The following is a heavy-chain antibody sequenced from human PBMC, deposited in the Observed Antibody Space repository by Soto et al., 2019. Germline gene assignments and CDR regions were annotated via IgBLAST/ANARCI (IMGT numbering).Heavy chain of an antibody. CDR1: GFTISSYW. J-gene: IGHJ6*02. D-gene: IGHD4-4*01. V-gene: IGHV3-23*01. Sequence: GSLRLSCAASGFTISSYWMSWVRQAPGKGLEWVAAISDGGGSTYYADSVKGRFTISRDNAKNSLYLQMNSLRAEDTAVYYCAKGLQKITYYYYGMDVWGQGTTVTVS. CDR2: ISDGGGST. CDR3: AKGLQKITYYYYGMDV.